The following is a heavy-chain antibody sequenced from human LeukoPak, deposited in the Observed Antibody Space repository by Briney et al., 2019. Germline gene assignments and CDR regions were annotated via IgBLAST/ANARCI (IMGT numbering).Heavy chain of an antibody. CDR3: ARDSVYDFWSGYSLDV. Sequence: PSETLSLTCTVSGGSISSYYWSWIRQPPGKGLEWIGYIYYSGSTNYNPSLKSRVTISVDTSKNQFSLKLSSVTAADTAVYYCARDSVYDFWSGYSLDVWGQGTTVTVS. CDR1: GGSISSYY. D-gene: IGHD3-3*01. J-gene: IGHJ6*02. V-gene: IGHV4-59*01. CDR2: IYYSGST.